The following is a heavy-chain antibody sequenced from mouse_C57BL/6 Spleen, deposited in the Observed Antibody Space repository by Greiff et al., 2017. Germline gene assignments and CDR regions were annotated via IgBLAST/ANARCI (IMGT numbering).Heavy chain of an antibody. J-gene: IGHJ3*01. CDR1: GYTFTSYW. V-gene: IGHV1-53*01. D-gene: IGHD1-1*01. CDR3: AKPVEHWCAY. Sequence: QVQLQQPGTELVKPGASVKLSCKASGYTFTSYWMHWVKQRPGQGLEWIGNINPSNGGTTYNEQFKSTATLTVDKSSSTAYMQHSSLTTEDSAVXYCAKPVEHWCAYWGQGTLVTVSA. CDR2: INPSNGGT.